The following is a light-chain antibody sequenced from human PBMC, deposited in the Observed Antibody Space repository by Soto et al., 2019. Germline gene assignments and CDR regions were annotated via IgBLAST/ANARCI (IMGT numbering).Light chain of an antibody. Sequence: ETVMTQSPATRSVSPGERATLSCRSSQSVRTKLAWYQQKPGQAPRLLIYGASSRATGIPARFSGSGSGTEFTLTISSLQSEDSGVYYCQQYNKWPAEITFGQGTRLQV. CDR2: GAS. J-gene: IGKJ5*01. CDR1: QSVRTK. V-gene: IGKV3D-15*01. CDR3: QQYNKWPAEIT.